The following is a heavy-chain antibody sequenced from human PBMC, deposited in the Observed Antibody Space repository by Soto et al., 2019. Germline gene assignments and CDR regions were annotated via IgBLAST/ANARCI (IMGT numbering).Heavy chain of an antibody. V-gene: IGHV3-48*02. J-gene: IGHJ5*01. CDR2: ISSGGSTV. Sequence: GGALRLSCAASGFTFSYYNMNWVRQAPGKGLEWVSYISSGGSTVFYADSVKGRFTISRDNAKNSLYLQMNSLGDEDTAIYYCARDISRGILASSGRGTLVPVSS. CDR3: ARDISRGILAS. D-gene: IGHD6-13*01. CDR1: GFTFSYYN.